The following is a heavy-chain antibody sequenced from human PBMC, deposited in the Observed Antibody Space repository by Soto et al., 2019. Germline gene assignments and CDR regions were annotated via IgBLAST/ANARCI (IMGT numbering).Heavy chain of an antibody. D-gene: IGHD6-19*01. V-gene: IGHV3-23*01. J-gene: IGHJ4*02. CDR2: ISDSGATT. Sequence: SLRLSCAASGFPFGENAMSWVRQAPGKGLEWVSGISDSGATTYYADSVRGRFTISRDNSKNTLYLQMKSLRAEDSASYYWAKEDTSSGALDYWGQGALGTV. CDR1: GFPFGENA. CDR3: AKEDTSSGALDY.